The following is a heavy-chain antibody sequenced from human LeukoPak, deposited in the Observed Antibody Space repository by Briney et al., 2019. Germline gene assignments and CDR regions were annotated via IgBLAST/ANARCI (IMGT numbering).Heavy chain of an antibody. V-gene: IGHV1-8*01. D-gene: IGHD3-22*01. CDR1: GYTFTIYD. CDR2: MDGSSGKT. J-gene: IGHJ3*02. CDR3: ARLYYYASSGYDALDI. Sequence: ASVKVSFKTSGYTFTIYDINWVRQATGQGLEWMGGMDGSSGKTAYAQKFLGRVTITRNTSISTAYMELSSLTSEDTAVYYCARLYYYASSGYDALDIWGQGTMVTVSS.